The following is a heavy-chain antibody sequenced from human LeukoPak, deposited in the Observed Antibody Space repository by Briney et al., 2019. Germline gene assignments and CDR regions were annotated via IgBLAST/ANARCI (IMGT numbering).Heavy chain of an antibody. V-gene: IGHV3-23*01. J-gene: IGHJ4*02. CDR3: AKHRLLWFGELSED. Sequence: GGSLRLSCAASGFTFSSYAMSWVRQAPGKGLEWVSAISGSGGSTYYADSVKGRFTISRDNSKNTLYLQMNSLRAEDTAVYYCAKHRLLWFGELSEDWGQGTLVTVSS. D-gene: IGHD3-10*01. CDR1: GFTFSSYA. CDR2: ISGSGGST.